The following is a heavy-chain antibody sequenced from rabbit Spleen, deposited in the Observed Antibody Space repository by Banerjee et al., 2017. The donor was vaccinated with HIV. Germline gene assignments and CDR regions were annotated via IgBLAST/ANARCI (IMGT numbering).Heavy chain of an antibody. V-gene: IGHV1S45*01. J-gene: IGHJ4*01. CDR3: TREDDDYGKFTL. D-gene: IGHD2-1*01. Sequence: QEQLEESGGGLVKPEGSLTLTCKASGFDISSYHMCWVRQTPGKGLEWIACVGIGSSGSTYYASWAKGRFTISKTSSTTVTLQMTSLTAADTATYFCTREDDDYGKFTLWGQGTLVTVS. CDR1: GFDISSYH. CDR2: VGIGSSGST.